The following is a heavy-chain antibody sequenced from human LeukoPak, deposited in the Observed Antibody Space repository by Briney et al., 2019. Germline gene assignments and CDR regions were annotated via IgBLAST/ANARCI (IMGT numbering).Heavy chain of an antibody. CDR3: ARWERHSSSLWYYFDY. Sequence: SVKVSCKASGGTFSSYAISWVRQAPGQGLEWMGGIIPIFGTANYAQKFQGRVTITTDESTSTAYMELSSLRPEDTAVYYCARWERHSSSLWYYFDYWGQGTLVTVSS. CDR2: IIPIFGTA. CDR1: GGTFSSYA. V-gene: IGHV1-69*05. D-gene: IGHD6-6*01. J-gene: IGHJ4*02.